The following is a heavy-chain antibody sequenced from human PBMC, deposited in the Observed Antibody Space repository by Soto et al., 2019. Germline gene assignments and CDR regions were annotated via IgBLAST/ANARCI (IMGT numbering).Heavy chain of an antibody. V-gene: IGHV3-11*05. D-gene: IGHD3-10*02. Sequence: QVQLVESGGGLVQPGGSLRLTCSASGFSISDHYMSWIRQAPGKGLEWVSYSSNSGTFTKYADSVKGRFSISRDTAKNSRYVEINCRRGEEPAICSCARLGDNYNVLDCWGQGMPVTVSS. CDR1: GFSISDHY. J-gene: IGHJ4*02. CDR3: ARLGDNYNVLDC. CDR2: SSNSGTFT.